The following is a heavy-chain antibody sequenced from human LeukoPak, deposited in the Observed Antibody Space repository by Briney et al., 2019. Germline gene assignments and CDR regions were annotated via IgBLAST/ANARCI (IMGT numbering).Heavy chain of an antibody. CDR2: IKQDGSDK. CDR3: ASDRLGSFDF. Sequence: GGSLRLSCAASGFTFSSYRMNWVRKAPGQGQELVSNIKQDGSDKYYVDSVKGRFTISTDNAKNSLYLQMISLRAEATAVYFCASDRLGSFDFWGQGTMVTVSS. CDR1: GFTFSSYR. D-gene: IGHD3-16*01. J-gene: IGHJ3*01. V-gene: IGHV3-7*04.